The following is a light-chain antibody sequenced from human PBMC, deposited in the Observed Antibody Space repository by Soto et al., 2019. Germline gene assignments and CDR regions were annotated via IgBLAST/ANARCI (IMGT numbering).Light chain of an antibody. V-gene: IGKV3-11*01. CDR2: DAS. CDR3: QQRGKWPIT. Sequence: EIVLTQSPATLSLSPGERTTLSCRASQSVSSYLAWYQQKPGQAPRLLIYDASNRATGIPARFSGSGSGTDFTLTIISLEPEDFAVYYCQQRGKWPITFGQGTRLEI. CDR1: QSVSSY. J-gene: IGKJ5*01.